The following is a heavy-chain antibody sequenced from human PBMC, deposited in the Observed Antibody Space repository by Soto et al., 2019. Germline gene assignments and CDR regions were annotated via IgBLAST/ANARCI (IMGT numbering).Heavy chain of an antibody. Sequence: ASLKVSCKASGYTFTGYYMHWVRQAPGQGLEWMGWINPNSGGTNYAQKFRGRVTMTRDTSISTAYMELSRLRSDDTAVYYCARGRGYSGYDWKFDYWGQGTLVTVSS. J-gene: IGHJ4*02. D-gene: IGHD5-12*01. V-gene: IGHV1-2*02. CDR2: INPNSGGT. CDR3: ARGRGYSGYDWKFDY. CDR1: GYTFTGYY.